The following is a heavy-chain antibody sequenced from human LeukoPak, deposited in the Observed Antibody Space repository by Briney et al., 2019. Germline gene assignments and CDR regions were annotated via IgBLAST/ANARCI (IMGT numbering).Heavy chain of an antibody. D-gene: IGHD3-3*01. J-gene: IGHJ4*02. V-gene: IGHV3-33*08. Sequence: PGGSLRLSCAASGFIFNNHGMYWVRQAPGKGLEWVAVIYDGGSKEYYADSVKGRFTISRDDSKKMVYLQMNSLRAEDSAVYYCGRDLRSGYLDYWGQGTLVTVSS. CDR3: GRDLRSGYLDY. CDR1: GFIFNNHG. CDR2: IYDGGSKE.